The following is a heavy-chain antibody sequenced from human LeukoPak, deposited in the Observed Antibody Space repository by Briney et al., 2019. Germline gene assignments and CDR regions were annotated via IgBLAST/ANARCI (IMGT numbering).Heavy chain of an antibody. V-gene: IGHV3-30*18. CDR2: ISYGGSNN. D-gene: IGHD3-10*01. Sequence: GGSLRLSCAASGFTFSSYGMHWVRQAPGKGLEWVAVISYGGSNNYYADCVKGRFTISRDNSKNTLYLQMNSLRAEDTAVYYCAKDAYGSGSPLDYWGQGTLVTVSS. CDR3: AKDAYGSGSPLDY. J-gene: IGHJ4*02. CDR1: GFTFSSYG.